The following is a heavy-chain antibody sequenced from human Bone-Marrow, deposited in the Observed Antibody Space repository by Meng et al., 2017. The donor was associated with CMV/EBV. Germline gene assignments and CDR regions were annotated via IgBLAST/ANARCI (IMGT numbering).Heavy chain of an antibody. D-gene: IGHD2-2*02. CDR2: ISGSGGST. J-gene: IGHJ4*02. CDR3: ATLLSLGCSSTSCYTGDY. V-gene: IGHV3-23*01. Sequence: GGSLRLSCAASGFTFSSYAMSWVRQAPGKGLEWVSAISGSGGSTYYADSVKGRFTISRDNSKNTQYLQMNSQRAENTAVYYCATLLSLGCSSTSCYTGDYWGQGTLVTVSS. CDR1: GFTFSSYA.